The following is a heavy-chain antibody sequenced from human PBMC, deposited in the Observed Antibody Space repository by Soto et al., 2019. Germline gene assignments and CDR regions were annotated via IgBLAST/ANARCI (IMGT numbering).Heavy chain of an antibody. V-gene: IGHV1-46*01. D-gene: IGHD1-26*01. J-gene: IGHJ5*02. CDR3: ARRGKILGAGNSLHKNWFDP. CDR2: INPSGGST. CDR1: GYTFSNYY. Sequence: ASVKVSCKASGYTFSNYYMHWVRQAPGQGLEWMGIINPSGGSTTYAQKFEGRVTMTRDTSTSIVYMELSSLRSEDTAVYYCARRGKILGAGNSLHKNWFDPWGQGTLVTVSS.